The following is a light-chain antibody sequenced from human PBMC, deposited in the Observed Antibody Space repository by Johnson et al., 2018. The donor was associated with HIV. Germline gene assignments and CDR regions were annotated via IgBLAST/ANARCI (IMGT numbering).Light chain of an antibody. J-gene: IGLJ1*01. CDR1: SSNIGNNY. Sequence: QLVLTQPPSVSAAPGQKVTISCSGSSSNIGNNYVSWYQQLPGTAPKLLIYDNNKRPSGIPDRFPGSKSGTSATLGITGLQTGDEADYYGGIWDSSLSAYVFGTGTKVTVL. CDR2: DNN. CDR3: GIWDSSLSAYV. V-gene: IGLV1-51*01.